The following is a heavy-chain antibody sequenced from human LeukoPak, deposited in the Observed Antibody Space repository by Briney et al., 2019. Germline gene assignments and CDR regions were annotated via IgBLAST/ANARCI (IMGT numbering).Heavy chain of an antibody. CDR2: IKSKTDGGTT. CDR3: TTAPRGSYSVLAY. CDR1: GFTFSNAW. V-gene: IGHV3-15*01. Sequence: GGSLRLSCAASGFTFSNAWMSWVRQAPGKGLEWVGRIKSKTDGGTTDYAAPVKGRFTISRDDSKNTLYLQMNSLKTEDTAVYYCTTAPRGSYSVLAYWGQGTLVTVSS. D-gene: IGHD1-26*01. J-gene: IGHJ4*02.